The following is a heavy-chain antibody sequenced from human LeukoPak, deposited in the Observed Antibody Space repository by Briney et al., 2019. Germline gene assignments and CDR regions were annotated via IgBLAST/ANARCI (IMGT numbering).Heavy chain of an antibody. V-gene: IGHV1-46*01. CDR3: ARDGIQLWYFDY. D-gene: IGHD5-18*01. CDR2: INPSGGST. J-gene: IGHJ4*02. CDR1: GYTFTSYY. Sequence: EASVKVSCKASGYTFTSYYMHWVRQAPGQGLEWMGIINPSGGSTSYAQKFQGRVTMTRDMSTSTVYMELSSLRSEDTAVYYCARDGIQLWYFDYWGQGTLVTVSS.